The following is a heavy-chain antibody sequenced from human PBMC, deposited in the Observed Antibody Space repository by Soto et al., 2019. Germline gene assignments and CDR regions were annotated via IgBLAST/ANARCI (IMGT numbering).Heavy chain of an antibody. CDR1: GGSISSGGYS. CDR3: VRGPPFGR. CDR2: IYHSGST. D-gene: IGHD3-3*01. Sequence: QLQLQESGSGLVKPSQTLSVTCAVSGGSISSGGYSWTWIRQPPGKGLEWIGYIYHSGSTYYNPSLKSRVTISVDRSKNQFSLKLSSVTAADTAVYYCVRGPPFGRWGQGTLVTVSS. V-gene: IGHV4-30-2*01. J-gene: IGHJ4*02.